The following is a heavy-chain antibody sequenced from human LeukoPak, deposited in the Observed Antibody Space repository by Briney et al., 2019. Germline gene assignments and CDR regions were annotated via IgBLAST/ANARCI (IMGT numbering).Heavy chain of an antibody. CDR3: ARAGHYGEYGLDV. CDR2: INHSGNT. D-gene: IGHD4-17*01. CDR1: GGSFSGYY. Sequence: SETLSLTCAVYGGSFSGYYWSWVRQPPGKGLEWIGEINHSGNTNYNPSLKSRVTISVDTSKNQFSLKLSSVTAADTAVYYCARAGHYGEYGLDVWGQGTTVTVSS. V-gene: IGHV4-34*01. J-gene: IGHJ6*02.